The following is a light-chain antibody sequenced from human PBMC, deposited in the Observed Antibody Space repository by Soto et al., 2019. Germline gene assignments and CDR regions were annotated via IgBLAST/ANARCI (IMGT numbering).Light chain of an antibody. Sequence: EIVLTQSPGTLPLSPGERATLSCRASQSVSSSYLAWYQQRPGQAPRLLIYGASNRATGIPDRFSGSGSGTDFTLTISRLEPEDFAVYYCQQYGSSLLTFGGGTKVEIK. J-gene: IGKJ4*01. CDR1: QSVSSSY. V-gene: IGKV3-20*01. CDR2: GAS. CDR3: QQYGSSLLT.